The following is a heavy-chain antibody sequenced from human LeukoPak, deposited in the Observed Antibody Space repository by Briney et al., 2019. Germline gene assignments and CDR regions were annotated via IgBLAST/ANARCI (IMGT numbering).Heavy chain of an antibody. CDR3: ASHGGYYYYMDV. CDR2: INPSGGST. V-gene: IGHV1-46*01. CDR1: GYTFTNYY. J-gene: IGHJ6*03. Sequence: ASVKVSCKASGYTFTNYYIHWVRQAPGQGLECMGIINPSGGSTSYAQKFQGRVTMTRDMSTSTVYMELSSLRSEDTAVYYCASHGGYYYYMDVWGKGTTVTVSS.